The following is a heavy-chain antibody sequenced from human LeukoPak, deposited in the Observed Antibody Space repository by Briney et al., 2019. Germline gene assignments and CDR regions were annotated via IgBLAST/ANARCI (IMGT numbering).Heavy chain of an antibody. CDR1: GFTFSNAW. V-gene: IGHV3-7*03. J-gene: IGHJ4*02. CDR3: ASSVLSFGDY. Sequence: GGSLRLSCAASGFTFSNAWMSWVRQAPGKGLEWVANIKQDGSEKYYVDSVKGRFTITRDNAKNSLYLQMNSLRAEDTAVYYCASSVLSFGDYWGQGILVTVSS. D-gene: IGHD3-10*01. CDR2: IKQDGSEK.